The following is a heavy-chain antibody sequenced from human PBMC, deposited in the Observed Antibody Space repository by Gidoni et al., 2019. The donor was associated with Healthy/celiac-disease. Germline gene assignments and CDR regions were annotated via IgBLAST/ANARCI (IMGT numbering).Heavy chain of an antibody. D-gene: IGHD6-13*01. J-gene: IGHJ3*02. CDR2: ISGSGGST. Sequence: EVQLLESGGGLVQPGGSMRLYCAASGFTFSCYAMGWVRQAPGKGLEWVSAISGSGGSTYYADSVKGRFTISRDNSKNTLYLQMNSLRAEDTAVYYCAKDFWIAAAGRDAFDIWGQGTMVTVSS. V-gene: IGHV3-23*01. CDR3: AKDFWIAAAGRDAFDI. CDR1: GFTFSCYA.